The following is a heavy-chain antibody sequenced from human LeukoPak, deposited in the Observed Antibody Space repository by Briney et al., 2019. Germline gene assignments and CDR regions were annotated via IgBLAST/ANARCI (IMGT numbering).Heavy chain of an antibody. Sequence: SETLSLTCTVSGGYFSSYYWSWIRQSPGKGLEWIGYVYYSGSTNYNPSLKSRVTISVDTSKNQFSLKLSSVTAADTAVYYCARDRSGLRYFDLLLWGQGTLVTVSS. CDR2: VYYSGST. D-gene: IGHD3-9*01. J-gene: IGHJ4*02. V-gene: IGHV4-59*01. CDR3: ARDRSGLRYFDLLL. CDR1: GGYFSSYY.